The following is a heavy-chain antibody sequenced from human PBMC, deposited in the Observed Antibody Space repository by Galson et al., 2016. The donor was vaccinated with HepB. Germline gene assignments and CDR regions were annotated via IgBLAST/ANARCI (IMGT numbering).Heavy chain of an antibody. V-gene: IGHV3-9*01. CDR1: GFTLDRYA. D-gene: IGHD3-22*01. CDR2: ISWNSGSI. Sequence: SLRLSCAASGFTLDRYAMHWVRQAPGKGLERVSGISWNSGSIGYADSVKGRFTISRDNAKNSLYLQMNSLRAGDTALYYCAKDSGAYYYDSSGYRRNAFDIWGQGTMVTVSS. J-gene: IGHJ3*02. CDR3: AKDSGAYYYDSSGYRRNAFDI.